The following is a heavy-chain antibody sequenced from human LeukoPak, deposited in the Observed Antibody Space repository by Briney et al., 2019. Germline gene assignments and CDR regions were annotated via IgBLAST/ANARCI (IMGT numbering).Heavy chain of an antibody. J-gene: IGHJ6*02. CDR3: ARGGRNYYFYGMDV. D-gene: IGHD3-16*01. V-gene: IGHV4-4*07. CDR1: GGSISSYY. Sequence: SETLPLTCTVSGGSISSYYWNWIRQPAGKGLEWIGRIYTSGSTNYNPSLKSRVTMSVDTSKNQFSLKLTSVTAADTAVYYCARGGRNYYFYGMDVWGQGTTVTVSS. CDR2: IYTSGST.